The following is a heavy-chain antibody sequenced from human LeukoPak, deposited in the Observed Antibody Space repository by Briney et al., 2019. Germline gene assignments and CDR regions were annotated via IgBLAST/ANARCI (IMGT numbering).Heavy chain of an antibody. CDR2: IKQDGSEK. D-gene: IGHD7-27*01. J-gene: IGHJ4*02. CDR1: GFTFSSYW. Sequence: GGSLRLSCEASGFTFSSYWMSWVRQAPGKGLEWVANIKQDGSEKYYVDSVKGRFTISRDNAKNSLYLQMNSLRAEDTAVYSCARGGPAWAFDYWGEGTLVTVSS. CDR3: ARGGPAWAFDY. V-gene: IGHV3-7*05.